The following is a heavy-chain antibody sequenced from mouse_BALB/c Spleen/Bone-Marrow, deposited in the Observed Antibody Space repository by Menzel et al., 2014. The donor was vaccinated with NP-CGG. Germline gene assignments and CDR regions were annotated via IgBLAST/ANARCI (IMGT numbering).Heavy chain of an antibody. CDR1: GYTFTAYE. D-gene: IGHD2-14*01. J-gene: IGHJ4*01. Sequence: QVQLQQSGAELVRPGASVTLSCKASGYTFTAYEMHWVKQTPVHGLEWIGAIDPETGGTAYNQKFKGKATLTADKSSSTAYMELRSLTSEDSAVYYCRAYYRYDGYAMDYWGQGTSVTVSS. CDR2: IDPETGGT. CDR3: RAYYRYDGYAMDY. V-gene: IGHV1-15*01.